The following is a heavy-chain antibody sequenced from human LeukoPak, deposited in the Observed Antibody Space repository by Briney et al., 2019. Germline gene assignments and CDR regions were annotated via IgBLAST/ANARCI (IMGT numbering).Heavy chain of an antibody. Sequence: SENLSLTCTVSGFSISTYFWSWLRQPPGKGLEWIGYIYYSGDTNYNPSLKSRVTISVDTSNNQFSLKLSSVTAADTAIYYCARHSGSWYYFDYWGQGTLVTVSS. V-gene: IGHV4-59*08. CDR2: IYYSGDT. CDR1: GFSISTYF. J-gene: IGHJ4*02. D-gene: IGHD6-13*01. CDR3: ARHSGSWYYFDY.